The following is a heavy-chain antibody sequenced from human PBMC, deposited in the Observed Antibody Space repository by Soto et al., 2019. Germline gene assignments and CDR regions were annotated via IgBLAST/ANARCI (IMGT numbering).Heavy chain of an antibody. V-gene: IGHV1-3*01. CDR3: ARASXLRLGELSSYYYYGMDV. CDR2: INAGNGNA. Sequence: SVKVSCKASGYTFTSYAMHWVRQAPGQRLEWMGWINAGNGNAKYSQKFQGRVTITRDTSASTAYMELSSLRSEDTAVYYCARASXLRLGELSSYYYYGMDVWGQGTTVTVSS. CDR1: GYTFTSYA. D-gene: IGHD3-16*02. J-gene: IGHJ6*02.